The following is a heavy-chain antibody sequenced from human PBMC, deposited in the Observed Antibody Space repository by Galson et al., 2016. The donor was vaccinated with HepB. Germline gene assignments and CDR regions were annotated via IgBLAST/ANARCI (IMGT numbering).Heavy chain of an antibody. D-gene: IGHD5-12*01. V-gene: IGHV1-18*01. CDR3: ARRSSATLNYYYNGMDP. CDR1: GYTFTSYG. J-gene: IGHJ5*02. Sequence: SVKVSCKASGYTFTSYGISWVRQAPGQGLEWMGWISAYNGNTNYAQKLQGRVTMTTDTSTSTAYMELRSLRSDDTAVYYCARRSSATLNYYYNGMDPWGQGTLVTVSS. CDR2: ISAYNGNT.